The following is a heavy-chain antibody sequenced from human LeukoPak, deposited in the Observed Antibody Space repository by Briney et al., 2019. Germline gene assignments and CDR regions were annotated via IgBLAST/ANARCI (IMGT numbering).Heavy chain of an antibody. CDR1: GYTFTSYG. D-gene: IGHD1-7*01. J-gene: IGHJ6*03. CDR2: MNPNSGNT. V-gene: IGHV1-8*02. CDR3: ARGLITGTHYYYYMDV. Sequence: ASVKVSCKASGYTFTSYGISWVRQATGQGLEWMGWMNPNSGNTGYAQKFQGRVTMTRNTSISTAYMELSSLRSEDTAVYYCARGLITGTHYYYYMDVWGKGTTVTVSS.